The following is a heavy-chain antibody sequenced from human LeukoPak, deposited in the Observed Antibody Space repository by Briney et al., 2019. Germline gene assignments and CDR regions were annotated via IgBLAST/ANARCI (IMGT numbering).Heavy chain of an antibody. CDR2: ISDSGGST. J-gene: IGHJ4*02. D-gene: IGHD6-13*01. CDR3: ARDINEYSSSPDY. V-gene: IGHV3-23*01. CDR1: GITLSNYG. Sequence: GGSLRLSCAVSGITLSNYGMSWVRQAPGKGLEWVAGISDSGGSTNYADSVKGRFTISRDNPKNTLYLQMNSLRAEDTAVYYCARDINEYSSSPDYWGQGTLVTVSS.